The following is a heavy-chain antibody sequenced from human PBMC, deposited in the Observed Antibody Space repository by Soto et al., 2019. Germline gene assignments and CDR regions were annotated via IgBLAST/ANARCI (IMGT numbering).Heavy chain of an antibody. CDR1: GYSFTSYW. Sequence: GESLKISCKGSGYSFTSYWIGWVRQMPGKGLEWMGIIYPGDSDTRYSPSFQGQVTISADKSLSTAYLQSTSLKASDTVMYYCARNCDHIRFFLWIPGPENYYYGMDVGGQRTTVGVS. J-gene: IGHJ6*02. CDR2: IYPGDSDT. CDR3: ARNCDHIRFFLWIPGPENYYYGMDV. D-gene: IGHD3-3*01. V-gene: IGHV5-51*01.